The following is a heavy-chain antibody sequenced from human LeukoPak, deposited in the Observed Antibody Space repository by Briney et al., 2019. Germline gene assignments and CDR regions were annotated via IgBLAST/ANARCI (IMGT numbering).Heavy chain of an antibody. CDR1: GYTFTSYY. J-gene: IGHJ5*02. V-gene: IGHV1-46*03. D-gene: IGHD6-13*01. Sequence: ASVKVSCKASGYTFTSYYMHWVRQAPGQGLEWMGIINPSGGSTSYAQKFQGRVTMTRDTSTSTAYMELSSLRSEDTAVYYCASLGSSRRPQLGFDPWGQGTLVTVSS. CDR2: INPSGGST. CDR3: ASLGSSRRPQLGFDP.